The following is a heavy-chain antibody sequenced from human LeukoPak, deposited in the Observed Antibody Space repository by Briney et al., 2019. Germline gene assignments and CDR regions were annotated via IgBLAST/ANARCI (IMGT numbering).Heavy chain of an antibody. V-gene: IGHV4-59*08. CDR1: GGSISSYY. Sequence: SETLSLTCTVSGGSISSYYWSWIRQPPGKGLEWIGYIYYSGSTNYNPSLKSRVTISEDTSKNQFSLKLSSVTAADTAVYYCARRGSGSYFDYWGQGTLVTVSS. CDR3: ARRGSGSYFDY. D-gene: IGHD1-26*01. J-gene: IGHJ4*02. CDR2: IYYSGST.